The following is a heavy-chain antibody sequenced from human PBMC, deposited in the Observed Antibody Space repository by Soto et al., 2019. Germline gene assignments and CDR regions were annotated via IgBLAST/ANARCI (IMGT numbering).Heavy chain of an antibody. Sequence: GSLRLSCAASGFPFSNAWINWVRQVPGKGLEWVGRVKSKTDGGSSDYAAPVKGRFAVSRDDSKNIVYLQMNSLKIEDTGVYYCTTDSRTTLPEVRFDYWGHGTQVTVSS. CDR3: TTDSRTTLPEVRFDY. CDR2: VKSKTDGGSS. CDR1: GFPFSNAW. J-gene: IGHJ4*01. V-gene: IGHV3-15*07. D-gene: IGHD1-26*01.